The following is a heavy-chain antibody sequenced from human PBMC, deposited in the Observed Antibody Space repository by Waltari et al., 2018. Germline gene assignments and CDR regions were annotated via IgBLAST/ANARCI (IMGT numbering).Heavy chain of an antibody. CDR1: GFPFSSYA. CDR3: ARGGQQWLRAEYFQH. D-gene: IGHD5-12*01. V-gene: IGHV3-30-3*01. Sequence: QVQLVESGGGVVQPGRSLRLSCAASGFPFSSYALHWVRKAPGKGLEWVAVISYDGSNKYYADSVKGRFTISRDNSKNTLYLQMNSLRAEDTAVYYCARGGQQWLRAEYFQHWGQGTLVTVSS. J-gene: IGHJ1*01. CDR2: ISYDGSNK.